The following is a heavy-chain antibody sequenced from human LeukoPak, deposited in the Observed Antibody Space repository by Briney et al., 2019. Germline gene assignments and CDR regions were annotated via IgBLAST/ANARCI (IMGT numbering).Heavy chain of an antibody. CDR1: GGSFSGYY. V-gene: IGHV4-34*01. J-gene: IGHJ4*02. CDR2: INHSGST. D-gene: IGHD5-12*01. Sequence: KPSETLSLTCAVYGGSFSGYYWSWIRQPPGKGLEWIGEINHSGSTNYNPSLKSRVTISVDTSKNQFSLKLSSVTATDTAVYYCASSVATGVGLDYWGQGTLVTVSS. CDR3: ASSVATGVGLDY.